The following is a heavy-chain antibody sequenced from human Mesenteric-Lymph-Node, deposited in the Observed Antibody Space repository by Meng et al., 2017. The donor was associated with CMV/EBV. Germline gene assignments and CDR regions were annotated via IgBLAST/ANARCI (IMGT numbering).Heavy chain of an antibody. D-gene: IGHD2-2*01. Sequence: GSLRLSCTVSGGSISNSSYYWGWIRQPPGKGLEWIGSIYYSGSTYYNPSLKSRVTISVDTSKNQFSLKLSSVTAADTAVYYCARVPRIVVVPAANGFDYWGQGTLVTVSS. J-gene: IGHJ4*02. V-gene: IGHV4-39*07. CDR1: GGSISNSSYY. CDR2: IYYSGST. CDR3: ARVPRIVVVPAANGFDY.